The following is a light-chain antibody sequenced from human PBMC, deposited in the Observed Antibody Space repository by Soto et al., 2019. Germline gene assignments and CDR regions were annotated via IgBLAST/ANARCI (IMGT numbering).Light chain of an antibody. J-gene: IGKJ1*01. V-gene: IGKV1-5*01. CDR3: QQYKDHVWT. CDR2: DVS. CDR1: QTVERW. Sequence: DIQMTQSPSTLPASVGDRVTISCRASQTVERWLAWYQQKPGKAPKLLISDVSTLERGVPSRFSGSGSAQEFTRTMSGLQSDDFATYYCQQYKDHVWTFGQGTKV.